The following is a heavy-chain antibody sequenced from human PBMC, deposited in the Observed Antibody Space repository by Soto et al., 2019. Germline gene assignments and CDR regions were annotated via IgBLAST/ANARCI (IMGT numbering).Heavy chain of an antibody. D-gene: IGHD3-16*02. CDR3: ARGSGYLGF. CDR1: GGSFSGYY. CDR2: INHIGGT. J-gene: IGHJ4*02. Sequence: ASETLSLSCAVYGGSFSGYYWSWIRQPPGKGLEWIGEINHIGGTNYNPSLKSRVTLSIDTSKNQFSLKLSPVIAADTAVYYCARGSGYLGFWGQGTQVT. V-gene: IGHV4-34*01.